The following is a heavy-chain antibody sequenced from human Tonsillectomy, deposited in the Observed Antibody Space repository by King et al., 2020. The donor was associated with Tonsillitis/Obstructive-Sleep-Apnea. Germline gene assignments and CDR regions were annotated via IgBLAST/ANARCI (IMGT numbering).Heavy chain of an antibody. V-gene: IGHV4-31*03. CDR2: IYYSGST. D-gene: IGHD2-2*01. CDR3: ARGDCSRTSCHDYYYYGMDV. Sequence: VQLQESGPGLVKPSQTLSLTCTVSGGSISSGGYYWSWIRQHPGKGLEWIGYIYYSGSTYYNPSLKSRVTISVDTSKNQLSLKLSSVTAADTAVYYCARGDCSRTSCHDYYYYGMDVWGQGTTVTVSS. J-gene: IGHJ6*02. CDR1: GGSISSGGYY.